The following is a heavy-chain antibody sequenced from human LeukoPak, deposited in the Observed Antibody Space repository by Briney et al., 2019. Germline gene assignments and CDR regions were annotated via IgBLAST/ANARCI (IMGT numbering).Heavy chain of an antibody. V-gene: IGHV2-5*02. CDR2: IYWDDDK. Sequence: SGPTLVKPTETLTLTCTFSGFSLSSSGVSVGWIRQPPGKALEWLALIYWDDDKRYSPSLKNRLTITKDTSKNQVVPIMTNMDPVDTATYYCAHRTDYWSQGTLVTVSP. CDR1: GFSLSSSGVS. CDR3: AHRTDY. J-gene: IGHJ4*02.